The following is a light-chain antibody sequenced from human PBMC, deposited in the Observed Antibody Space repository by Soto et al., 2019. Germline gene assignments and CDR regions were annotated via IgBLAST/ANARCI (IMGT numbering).Light chain of an antibody. Sequence: EVVMTQSPVTLSVSPGESATLSCRASQSVAYNLAWYQQKAGQAPRLLIYAASTRATGIPARFSGSGSGTDFTLNISSLQSEDFAVYYCQQYNYLPRFGPGTKVDIK. CDR1: QSVAYN. J-gene: IGKJ3*01. CDR3: QQYNYLPR. CDR2: AAS. V-gene: IGKV3-15*01.